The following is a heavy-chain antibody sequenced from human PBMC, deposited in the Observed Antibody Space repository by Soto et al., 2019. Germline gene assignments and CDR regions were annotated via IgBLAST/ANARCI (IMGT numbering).Heavy chain of an antibody. Sequence: GGSLRLSCAASGFTFSSYWMSWVRQAPGKGLEWVANIKQDGSEKYYVDSVKGRFTISRDNAKNSLYLQMNSLRAEDTAVYYCAREGPGITMVRIYYYYYMDVWGQGTTVTVSS. J-gene: IGHJ6*03. CDR3: AREGPGITMVRIYYYYYMDV. D-gene: IGHD3-10*01. CDR2: IKQDGSEK. V-gene: IGHV3-7*01. CDR1: GFTFSSYW.